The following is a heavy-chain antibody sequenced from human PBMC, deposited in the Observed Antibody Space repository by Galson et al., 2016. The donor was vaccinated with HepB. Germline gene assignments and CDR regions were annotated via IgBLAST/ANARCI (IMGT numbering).Heavy chain of an antibody. CDR1: GFTFSDFY. Sequence: SLRLSCAASGFTFSDFYISWIRQAPGKGLEWISYISSRGSTIYYADSVKGRFAIFRDNAKNSLYLQMNSLGDEDTAVYFCARAQGMGRGVADYFYGMAVWGQWTTVTVSS. V-gene: IGHV3-11*01. CDR3: ARAQGMGRGVADYFYGMAV. D-gene: IGHD3-10*01. J-gene: IGHJ6*02. CDR2: ISSRGSTI.